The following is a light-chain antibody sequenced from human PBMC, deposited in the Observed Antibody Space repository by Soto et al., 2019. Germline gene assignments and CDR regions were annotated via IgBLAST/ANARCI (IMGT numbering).Light chain of an antibody. Sequence: IVLTQSPAXLSXSPVXRATLSCRASQNVSSYLAWYQQKPGQAPRLLIYGASNRATGIPDRFSGSGSGTDFTLTISRLEPEDSAVYYCQQRHMWPITFGQGTRLEIK. CDR3: QQRHMWPIT. J-gene: IGKJ5*01. CDR2: GAS. CDR1: QNVSSY. V-gene: IGKV3-11*01.